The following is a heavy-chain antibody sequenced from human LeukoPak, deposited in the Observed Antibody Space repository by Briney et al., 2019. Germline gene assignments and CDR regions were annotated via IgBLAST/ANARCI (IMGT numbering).Heavy chain of an antibody. D-gene: IGHD6-6*01. CDR3: ARSSYSSSSSV. Sequence: GGSLRLSCAASGFTFSSYAMSWVRQAPGKGLEWVSAISGSGGSTYYADSVKGRFTISRDNAKNSLYLQINSLRAEGTAVYYCARSSYSSSSSVWGQGTMVTVSS. J-gene: IGHJ3*01. V-gene: IGHV3-23*01. CDR2: ISGSGGST. CDR1: GFTFSSYA.